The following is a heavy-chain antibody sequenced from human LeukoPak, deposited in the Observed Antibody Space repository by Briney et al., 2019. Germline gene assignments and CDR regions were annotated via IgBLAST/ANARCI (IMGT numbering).Heavy chain of an antibody. Sequence: ASVKVSCKVSGYTLTELSMHWVRQAPGKGLEWMGGFDPEDGETIYAQKFQGRVTMTEDTSTDTAYMELSSLRSEDTAVYYCATDGGYGSGSQWHLHWGQGTLVTVSS. V-gene: IGHV1-24*01. CDR1: GYTLTELS. J-gene: IGHJ4*02. D-gene: IGHD3-10*01. CDR3: ATDGGYGSGSQWHLH. CDR2: FDPEDGET.